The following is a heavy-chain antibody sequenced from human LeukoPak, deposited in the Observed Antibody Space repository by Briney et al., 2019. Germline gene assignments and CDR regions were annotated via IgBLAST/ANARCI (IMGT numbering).Heavy chain of an antibody. D-gene: IGHD1-14*01. J-gene: IGHJ4*02. CDR2: IYYSGST. CDR3: ARGRGSYRPRLDY. Sequence: PSETLSLTCTVSGGSISSYYWGWIRQPPGKGLEWIGSIYYSGSTYYNPSLKSRVTISVDTSKNQFSLKLSSVTAADTAVYYCARGRGSYRPRLDYWGQGTLVTVSS. V-gene: IGHV4-39*07. CDR1: GGSISSYY.